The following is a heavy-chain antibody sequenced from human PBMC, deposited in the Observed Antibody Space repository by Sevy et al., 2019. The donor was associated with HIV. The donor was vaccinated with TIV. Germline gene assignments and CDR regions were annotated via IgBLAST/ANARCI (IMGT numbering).Heavy chain of an antibody. J-gene: IGHJ4*02. D-gene: IGHD2-2*01. CDR3: ARDKPQGVVVIPGAMWGGIDY. CDR2: ISPYTGDT. V-gene: IGHV1-18*01. CDR1: GYTFRSYG. Sequence: ASVKVSCRASGYTFRSYGISWVRQAPGQGLEWMGWISPYTGDTDFARNVQARVSMTSDTSTSTAYMELRSLRPDDTAVYYCARDKPQGVVVIPGAMWGGIDYWGQGTPVTVSS.